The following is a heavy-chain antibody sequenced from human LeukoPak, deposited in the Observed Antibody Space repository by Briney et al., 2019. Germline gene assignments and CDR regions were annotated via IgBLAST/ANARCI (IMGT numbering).Heavy chain of an antibody. J-gene: IGHJ3*02. D-gene: IGHD3-16*01. CDR1: GVSITSHY. V-gene: IGHV4-4*07. CDR2: IYTSGST. CDR3: ARVLGGQSLAFDI. Sequence: SETLSLTCTVSGVSITSHYWSWIRQPAGKGLEWIGRIYTSGSTNYNPSLKSRATVSVDTSKNQFSLRLSSVTAADTAVYYCARVLGGQSLAFDIWGQGTMVTVSS.